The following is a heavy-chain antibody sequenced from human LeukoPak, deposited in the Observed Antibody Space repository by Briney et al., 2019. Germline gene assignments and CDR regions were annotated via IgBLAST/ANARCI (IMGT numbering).Heavy chain of an antibody. Sequence: SETLSLTCAVYGGSFSGYYWSWIRQPPGKGLEWIGEINHSGSTNYNPSLKSRVTISVDTSKNQFSLKLSSVTAADTAVYYCARQTRIAARRQFDYWGQGTLVTVSS. J-gene: IGHJ4*02. CDR1: GGSFSGYY. CDR3: ARQTRIAARRQFDY. V-gene: IGHV4-34*01. CDR2: INHSGST. D-gene: IGHD6-6*01.